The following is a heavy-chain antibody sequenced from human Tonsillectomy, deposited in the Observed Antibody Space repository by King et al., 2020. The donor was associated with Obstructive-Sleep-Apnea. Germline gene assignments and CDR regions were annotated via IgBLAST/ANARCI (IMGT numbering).Heavy chain of an antibody. CDR2: IYPADSDT. J-gene: IGHJ3*01. Sequence: QLVQSGAEVKKPGESLKISCKGSGNSFTNYWIGWVRQMPGKGLEWIGIIYPADSDTRYSPSFRGQVTISADKSSTTVYLQWSSLKASDTAIYYCARRFKFNYDNIVFYDGAFDVWGQGTMVIVSS. D-gene: IGHD3-22*01. V-gene: IGHV5-51*01. CDR1: GNSFTNYW. CDR3: ARRFKFNYDNIVFYDGAFDV.